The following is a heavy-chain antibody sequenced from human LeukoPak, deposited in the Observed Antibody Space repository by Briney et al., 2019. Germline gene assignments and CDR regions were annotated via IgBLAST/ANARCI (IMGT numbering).Heavy chain of an antibody. V-gene: IGHV3-53*01. D-gene: IGHD3-10*01. CDR1: GFNLNNNY. CDR3: ARGGGY. J-gene: IGHJ4*02. CDR2: IYSGGRT. Sequence: GGALRLSCATSGFNLNNNYLSWVRPAPGEGLEWVSIIYSGGRTYNPHSVKGRFTISIHNSNNSLYVQTNSLTAEDRAVYYCARGGGYWGQGTPVTVSS.